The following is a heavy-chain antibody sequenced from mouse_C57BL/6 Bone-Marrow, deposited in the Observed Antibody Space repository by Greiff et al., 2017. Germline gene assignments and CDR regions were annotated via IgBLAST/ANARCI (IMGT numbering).Heavy chain of an antibody. D-gene: IGHD2-1*01. CDR2: IWSGGST. J-gene: IGHJ4*01. V-gene: IGHV2-2*01. CDR3: AGIYFYAMDY. Sequence: QVQLQQSGPGLVQPSQSLSITCTVSGFSLTSYGVHWVRQSPGKGLEWLGVIWSGGSTDSNAAFISRLSISKDNSKSQVFVKMNSLQAYDTAIYYCAGIYFYAMDYWGQGTSVTVSS. CDR1: GFSLTSYG.